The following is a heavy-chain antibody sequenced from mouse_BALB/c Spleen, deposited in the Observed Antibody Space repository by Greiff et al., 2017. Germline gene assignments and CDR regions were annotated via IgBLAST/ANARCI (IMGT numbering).Heavy chain of an antibody. CDR1: GYTFTDYA. J-gene: IGHJ4*01. CDR3: ARLRDAMDY. Sequence: VQRVESGAELVRPGVSVKISCKGSGYTFTDYAMHWVKQSHAKSLEWIGVISTYYGDASYNQKFKGKATMTVDKSSSTAYMELARLTSEDSAIYYCARLRDAMDYWGQGTSVTVSS. CDR2: ISTYYGDA. V-gene: IGHV1S137*01. D-gene: IGHD2-12*01.